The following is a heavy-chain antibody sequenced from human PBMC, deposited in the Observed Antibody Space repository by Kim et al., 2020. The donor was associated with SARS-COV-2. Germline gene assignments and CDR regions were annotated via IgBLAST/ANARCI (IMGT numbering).Heavy chain of an antibody. CDR3: ARGSEYQLLWPGNWFYP. J-gene: IGHJ5*02. CDR1: GFTFSSYE. CDR2: ISSSGSTI. Sequence: GGSLRLSCAASGFTFSSYEMNWVRQAPGKGLEWVSYISSSGSTIYYADSVKGRFTISRDNAKNSLYLQMNSLRAEDTAVYYCARGSEYQLLWPGNWFYPWGQGTLVTDSS. D-gene: IGHD2-2*01. V-gene: IGHV3-48*03.